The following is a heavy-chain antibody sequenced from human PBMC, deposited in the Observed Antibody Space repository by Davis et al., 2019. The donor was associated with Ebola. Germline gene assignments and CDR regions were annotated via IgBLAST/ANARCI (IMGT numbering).Heavy chain of an antibody. D-gene: IGHD3-3*01. V-gene: IGHV1-69*06. CDR2: IIPIFGTA. CDR3: ARHTDFGVVTSFDY. J-gene: IGHJ4*02. Sequence: SVKVSCKASGGTFSSYAISWVRQAPGQGLEWMGGIIPIFGTANYAQKFQGRVTITADKSTSTAHMELSSLRSEDTAVYYCARHTDFGVVTSFDYWGQGTLVTVSS. CDR1: GGTFSSYA.